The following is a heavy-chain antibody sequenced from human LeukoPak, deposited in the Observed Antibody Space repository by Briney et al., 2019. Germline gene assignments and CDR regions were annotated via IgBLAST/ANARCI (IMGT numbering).Heavy chain of an antibody. J-gene: IGHJ4*02. V-gene: IGHV3-23*01. Sequence: GGSLRLSCAASGFTFSSYDMSWVRQAPGRGLEWVSAIGGGGTPYYADSVKGRFTISRDNSKNTLYLQMNSLRAEDTAVYYCAKRGRETYSGSSFDYWGQGTLVTVSS. CDR2: IGGGGTP. CDR3: AKRGRETYSGSSFDY. D-gene: IGHD6-6*01. CDR1: GFTFSSYD.